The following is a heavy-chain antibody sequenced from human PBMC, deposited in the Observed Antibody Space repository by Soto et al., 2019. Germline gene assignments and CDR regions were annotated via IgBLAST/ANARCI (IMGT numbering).Heavy chain of an antibody. V-gene: IGHV3-9*01. D-gene: IGHD4-17*01. Sequence: GGSLRLSCAASGFTFNYYAMHWVRQVPGKGLEWISGISWNSGIIDYADSVKGRFTISRDNAKNSLYLQMNSLRAEDTAFYYCAKHAAPKGDYGNEQVDLWGRGTLVTVSS. CDR3: AKHAAPKGDYGNEQVDL. J-gene: IGHJ2*01. CDR2: ISWNSGII. CDR1: GFTFNYYA.